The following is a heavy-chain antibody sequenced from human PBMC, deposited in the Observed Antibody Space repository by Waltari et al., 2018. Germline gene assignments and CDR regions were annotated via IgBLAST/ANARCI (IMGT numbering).Heavy chain of an antibody. CDR2: IYTSGST. CDR3: ARGPVAGTPYFDD. CDR1: GGSISSGSYY. V-gene: IGHV4-61*02. Sequence: QVQLQESGPGLVKPSQTLSLTCTVSGGSISSGSYYWSWIRQPAGKGLEWIGRIYTSGSTNYDPALKGRVTKSVDTSKNQFSLKLSSVTAADTAVYYCARGPVAGTPYFDDWGQGTLVTVSS. D-gene: IGHD6-19*01. J-gene: IGHJ4*02.